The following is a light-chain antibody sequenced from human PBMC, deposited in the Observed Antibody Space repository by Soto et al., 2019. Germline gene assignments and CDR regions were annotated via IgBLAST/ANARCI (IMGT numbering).Light chain of an antibody. V-gene: IGLV2-14*01. CDR1: SSDGGDYNY. CDR3: SSYTRSNTVV. CDR2: DVS. Sequence: QSALTQPASVSGSPGQSITISCTGTSSDGGDYNYVSWYQQHQGKAPKLLIYDVSSRPSGVSNRFSGSKSDNTASLTISGLEAEDEADYYCSSYTRSNTVVFGGGTKLTVL. J-gene: IGLJ2*01.